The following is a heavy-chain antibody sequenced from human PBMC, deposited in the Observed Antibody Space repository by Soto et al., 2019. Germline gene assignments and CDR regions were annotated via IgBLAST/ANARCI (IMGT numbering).Heavy chain of an antibody. CDR1: GFTFSSYG. V-gene: IGHV3-30*18. CDR2: ISYDGSNK. D-gene: IGHD6-6*01. J-gene: IGHJ6*02. CDR3: AKEGRSSSRYYYYYGMDV. Sequence: QVQLVESGGGVVQPGRSLRLSCAASGFTFSSYGMHWVRQAPGKGLEWVAVISYDGSNKYYADSVKGRFTISRDNSKNTLYLQMNSLRAEDTAVYYCAKEGRSSSRYYYYYGMDVWGQGTTVTVSS.